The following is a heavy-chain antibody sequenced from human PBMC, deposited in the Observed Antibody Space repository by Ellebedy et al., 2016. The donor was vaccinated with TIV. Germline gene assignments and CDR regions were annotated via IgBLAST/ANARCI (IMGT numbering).Heavy chain of an antibody. V-gene: IGHV3-30*03. Sequence: GESLKISXAASGFTFSSYGMHWVRQAPGKGLEWVAVISYDGSNKYYADSVKGRFTISRDNSKNTLYLQMNSLRADDTAVYYCARKIKAAGASSYADTDVWGQGTTVTVSS. D-gene: IGHD6-13*01. CDR3: ARKIKAAGASSYADTDV. CDR2: ISYDGSNK. CDR1: GFTFSSYG. J-gene: IGHJ6*02.